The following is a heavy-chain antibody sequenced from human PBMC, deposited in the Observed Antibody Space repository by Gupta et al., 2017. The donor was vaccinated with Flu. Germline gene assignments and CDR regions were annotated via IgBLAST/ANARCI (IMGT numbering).Heavy chain of an antibody. CDR2: IDGDGGGT. D-gene: IGHD6-19*01. J-gene: IGHJ4*02. CDR3: AKEGRSAHRPN. V-gene: IGHV3-23*01. Sequence: FTFLDYTMTWVRQAPGKGLEWVSSIDGDGGGTYVADSVKGRFTISRDKAENTLYLQMSRMRAEDTAIYYCAKEGRSAHRPNWGQGTLVTVSS. CDR1: FTFLDYT.